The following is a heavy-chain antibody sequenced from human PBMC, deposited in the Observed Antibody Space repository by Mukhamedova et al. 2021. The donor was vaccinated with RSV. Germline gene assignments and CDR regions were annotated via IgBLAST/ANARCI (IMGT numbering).Heavy chain of an antibody. V-gene: IGHV4-59*01. CDR2: IYYSGST. CDR3: ARGDSSSWYSLDAFDI. D-gene: IGHD6-13*01. J-gene: IGHJ3*02. Sequence: GLEWIGYIYYSGSTNYNLSLKSRVTISVDTSKNQFSLKLSSVTAADTAVYYCARGDSSSWYSLDAFDIWGQGTMVTVSS.